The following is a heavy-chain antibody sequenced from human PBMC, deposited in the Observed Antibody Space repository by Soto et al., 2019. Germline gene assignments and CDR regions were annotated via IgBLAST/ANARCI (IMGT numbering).Heavy chain of an antibody. CDR1: GFTFSSYG. J-gene: IGHJ5*01. D-gene: IGHD3-10*01. V-gene: IGHV3-30*03. CDR3: FLFNVTAAADIYT. Sequence: PGGSLRLSCSASGFTFSSYGMRWVRQAPGKGLEWVAVISYDGSNKYYADSVKGRFTISRDNSKNTLYLQMNSLRAEDTAVYYCFLFNVTAAADIYTWGLRTPLTVSA. CDR2: ISYDGSNK.